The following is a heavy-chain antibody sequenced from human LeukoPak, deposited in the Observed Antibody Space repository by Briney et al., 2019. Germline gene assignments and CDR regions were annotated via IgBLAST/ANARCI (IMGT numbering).Heavy chain of an antibody. D-gene: IGHD3-22*01. CDR2: INHSEST. Sequence: SETLSLTCAVYGGSFSGYYWSRIRQPPGKGLEWIGEINHSESTNYNPSLKSRVTISVDTSKNQFSLKLSSVTAADTAVYYCANHYYDSSGYYYAYYFDYWGQGTLVTVSS. CDR1: GGSFSGYY. CDR3: ANHYYDSSGYYYAYYFDY. V-gene: IGHV4-34*01. J-gene: IGHJ4*02.